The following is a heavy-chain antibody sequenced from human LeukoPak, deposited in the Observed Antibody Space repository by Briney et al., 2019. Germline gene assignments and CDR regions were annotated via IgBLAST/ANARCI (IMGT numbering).Heavy chain of an antibody. CDR2: IYDSGST. V-gene: IGHV4-59*12. CDR1: GGSISSYY. D-gene: IGHD2-2*01. CDR3: ARGLFYCSSTSCSYYFDY. Sequence: SETLSLTCTVSGGSISSYYWSWIRQPPGKGLEWIGYIYDSGSTNYNPSLKSRVIISRDTSKNQFSLKLSSVTAADTAVYYCARGLFYCSSTSCSYYFDYWGQGTLVTVSS. J-gene: IGHJ4*02.